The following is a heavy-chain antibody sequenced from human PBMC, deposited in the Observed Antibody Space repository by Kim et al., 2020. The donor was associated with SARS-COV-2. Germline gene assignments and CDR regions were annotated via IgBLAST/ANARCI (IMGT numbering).Heavy chain of an antibody. CDR3: ARDQELWLYMDV. J-gene: IGHJ6*02. Sequence: GGSLRLSCAASGFTVSSNYMSWVRQAPGKGLEWVSVIYSGGSTYYADSVKGRFTISRDNSKNTLYLQMNSLRAEDTAVYYCARDQELWLYMDVWGQGTTVTVSS. V-gene: IGHV3-66*02. D-gene: IGHD5-18*01. CDR2: IYSGGST. CDR1: GFTVSSNY.